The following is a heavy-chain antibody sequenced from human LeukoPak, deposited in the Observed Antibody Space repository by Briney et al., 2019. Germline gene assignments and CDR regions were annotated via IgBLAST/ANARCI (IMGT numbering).Heavy chain of an antibody. Sequence: PSETLSLTCTVSGGSISSSSYYWGWIRQPPGKGLEWIGSIYYSGSTYYNPSLKSRVTISVDTSKNQFSLKLSSVTAADTAVYYCARGGDYLFDYWGQGTLVTVSS. J-gene: IGHJ4*02. D-gene: IGHD4-17*01. CDR2: IYYSGST. V-gene: IGHV4-39*07. CDR1: GGSISSSSYY. CDR3: ARGGDYLFDY.